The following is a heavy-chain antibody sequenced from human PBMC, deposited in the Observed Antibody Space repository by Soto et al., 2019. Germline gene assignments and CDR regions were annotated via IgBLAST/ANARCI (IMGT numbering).Heavy chain of an antibody. CDR2: TYYRSKWYN. CDR3: AREGQYCSSTSCYTPNWFDP. Sequence: PSQTLSLTCAISGDSVSSNSAAWNWIRQSPSRGLEWLGRTYYRSKWYNDYAVSVKSRITINPDTSKNQFSLQLNSVTPEDTAVYYCAREGQYCSSTSCYTPNWFDPWSQGTLVTVSS. D-gene: IGHD2-2*02. CDR1: GDSVSSNSAA. J-gene: IGHJ5*02. V-gene: IGHV6-1*01.